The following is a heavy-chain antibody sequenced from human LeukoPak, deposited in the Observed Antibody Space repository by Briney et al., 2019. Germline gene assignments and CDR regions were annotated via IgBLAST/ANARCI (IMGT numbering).Heavy chain of an antibody. V-gene: IGHV3-21*01. CDR3: ARDLGFDSSTI. J-gene: IGHJ4*02. CDR2: ISSSSSYI. CDR1: GFTFSRYS. D-gene: IGHD6-13*01. Sequence: GGSLRLSCAASGFTFSRYSMNWIRQAPEKGLEWVSSISSSSSYIHYADSVKGRFTISRDNSKNTLYLQMNSLRAEDTAVYYCARDLGFDSSTIWGQGTLVTVSS.